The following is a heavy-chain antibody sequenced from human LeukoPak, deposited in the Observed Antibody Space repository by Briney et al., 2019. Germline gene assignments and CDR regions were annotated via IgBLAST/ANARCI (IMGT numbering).Heavy chain of an antibody. D-gene: IGHD3-10*01. CDR3: AKSRSLLWFGEFPFDY. J-gene: IGHJ4*02. Sequence: PGGSLRLSCAASGFTVSSNYMSWVRQAPGKGLEWVSVIYSGGSTYYADSVKGRFTISRDNSKNTLYLQMNSLRAEDTAVYYCAKSRSLLWFGEFPFDYWGQGTLVTVSS. CDR1: GFTVSSNY. V-gene: IGHV3-66*01. CDR2: IYSGGST.